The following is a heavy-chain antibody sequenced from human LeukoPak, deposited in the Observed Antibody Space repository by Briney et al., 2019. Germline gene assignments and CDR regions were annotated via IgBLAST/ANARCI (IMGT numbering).Heavy chain of an antibody. V-gene: IGHV3-15*01. D-gene: IGHD3-16*01. J-gene: IGHJ6*04. CDR2: VRSKSDAGTM. CDR3: GGRRV. Sequence: GGSLRLSCTASGFNFRSAWMSWARQAPGKGLEWVGCVRSKSDAGTMDYAAHVQGRFSISRDDSKNMVYLDMNSLKTEDTAVYYCGGRRVWGNGTVATVSS. CDR1: GFNFRSAW.